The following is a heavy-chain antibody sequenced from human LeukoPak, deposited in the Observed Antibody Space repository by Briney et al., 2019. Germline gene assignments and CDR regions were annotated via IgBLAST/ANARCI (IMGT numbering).Heavy chain of an antibody. CDR1: GGSISSYY. CDR2: IYYSGST. CDR3: ARGGFGELFGYYYGMDV. D-gene: IGHD3-10*01. V-gene: IGHV4-59*01. Sequence: SETLSLTCTVSGGSISSYYWSWIRQPPGKGLEWIGYIYYSGSTNYNPSLKSRVTISVDTSKNQFSLKLSSVTAADTAVYYCARGGFGELFGYYYGMDVWGQGTTVTVSS. J-gene: IGHJ6*02.